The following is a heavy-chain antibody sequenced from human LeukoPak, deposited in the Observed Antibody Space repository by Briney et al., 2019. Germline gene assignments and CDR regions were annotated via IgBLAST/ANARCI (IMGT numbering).Heavy chain of an antibody. J-gene: IGHJ6*03. Sequence: GGSLRLSCAASGFTFSRNAMSWVRQAPGKGLEWVSGIIGSGAGTYYADSVKGRLTISRDNSKNMVYLQMNSPRAEDTAVYYCAKDVTISGINFMDVWGKGITVTVSS. D-gene: IGHD3-3*01. CDR1: GFTFSRNA. V-gene: IGHV3-23*01. CDR3: AKDVTISGINFMDV. CDR2: IIGSGAGT.